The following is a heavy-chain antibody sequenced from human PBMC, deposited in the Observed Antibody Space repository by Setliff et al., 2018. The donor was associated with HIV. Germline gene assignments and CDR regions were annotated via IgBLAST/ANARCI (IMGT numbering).Heavy chain of an antibody. CDR1: GYTFTDYT. J-gene: IGHJ5*02. CDR2: VSANSGIT. D-gene: IGHD2-2*01. CDR3: ARVPAVTRGDWFDP. V-gene: IGHV1-18*01. Sequence: ASVKVSCKASGYTFTDYTITWVRRAPGQGLEWMGWVSANSGITDYAQKFRGRVTMTTDASTTTAYMELTDLRSDDTAFYYCARVPAVTRGDWFDPWGQGTLVTVSS.